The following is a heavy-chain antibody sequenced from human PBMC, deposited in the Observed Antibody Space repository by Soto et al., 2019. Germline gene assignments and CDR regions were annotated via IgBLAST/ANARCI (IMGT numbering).Heavy chain of an antibody. J-gene: IGHJ5*02. D-gene: IGHD3-9*01. CDR3: VKVSTFYDILTGYYSTNFFDP. CDR2: ISSDGDIT. CDR1: GXTFSEYS. V-gene: IGHV3-64D*06. Sequence: GSLRLSCSASGXTFSEYSMHWVRQAPGKGLQDVSTISSDGDITYYADSVKGRFTISRDNSKNTLYLQMNSLRPEDTAVYYCVKVSTFYDILTGYYSTNFFDPWGQGTLGTVSS.